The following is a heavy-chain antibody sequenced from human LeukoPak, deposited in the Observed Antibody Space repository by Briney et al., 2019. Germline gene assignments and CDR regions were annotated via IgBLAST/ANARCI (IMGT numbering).Heavy chain of an antibody. CDR2: LNHSGST. D-gene: IGHD5-24*01. CDR3: ARVGTDGYNS. CDR1: GGSFSGYY. V-gene: IGHV4-34*01. J-gene: IGHJ4*02. Sequence: SETLSLTCAVYGGSFSGYYWSWIRQPPGKGLEWIGELNHSGSTNYNPSLKSRVTISVDTSKNQFSLKLSSVTAANTAVYYCARVGTDGYNSWGQGTLVTVSS.